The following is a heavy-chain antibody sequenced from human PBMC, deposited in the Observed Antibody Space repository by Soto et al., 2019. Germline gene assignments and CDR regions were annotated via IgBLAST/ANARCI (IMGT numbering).Heavy chain of an antibody. CDR2: IIPIFGTA. Sequence: QVQLVQSGAEVKKPGSSVKVSCKASGGTFSSYAISWVRQAPGQGLEWMGGIIPIFGTANYAQKFQGRVTITADKSTSTAYMALSSLRSEDTAVYYCARARYCSGGSCRGWFDPWGQGTLVTVSS. D-gene: IGHD2-15*01. J-gene: IGHJ5*02. CDR1: GGTFSSYA. V-gene: IGHV1-69*06. CDR3: ARARYCSGGSCRGWFDP.